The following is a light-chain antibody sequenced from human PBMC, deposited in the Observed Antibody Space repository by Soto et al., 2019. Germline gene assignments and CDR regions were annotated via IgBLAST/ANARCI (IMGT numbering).Light chain of an antibody. CDR3: NSYAGSNNLV. V-gene: IGLV2-8*01. J-gene: IGLJ2*01. Sequence: QSALTQPPSASGSPGQSVTISCTGTSSDVGAFVSWYQQHPGRAPKLLIYEVTERPSGVPDRFSGSKSGNTASLTVSGLQAEDEADYYCNSYAGSNNLVFGGGTKLTAL. CDR2: EVT. CDR1: SSDVGAF.